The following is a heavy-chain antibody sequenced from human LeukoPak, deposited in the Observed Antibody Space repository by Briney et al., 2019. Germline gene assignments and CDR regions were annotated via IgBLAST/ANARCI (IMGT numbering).Heavy chain of an antibody. CDR3: AELGYGSGNRSFDF. V-gene: IGHV4-31*03. J-gene: IGHJ4*02. CDR2: IYCSGTT. Sequence: SETLSLTCSVSGGSVSNGGYYWSWIRQHPGKGLEWIGYIYCSGTTYYNPSLKSRVTISVDTPKNQFSLKLSSVTAADPAVDYCAELGYGSGNRSFDFWGQGTLVTVSS. D-gene: IGHD3-10*01. CDR1: GGSVSNGGYY.